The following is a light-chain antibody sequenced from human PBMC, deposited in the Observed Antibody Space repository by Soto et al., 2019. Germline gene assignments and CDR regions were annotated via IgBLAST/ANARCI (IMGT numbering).Light chain of an antibody. CDR2: DAS. CDR3: QQYNSYTTWT. CDR1: QSISSW. Sequence: DIQMTQSPSTLSASVGDRVTITCRASQSISSWLAWYQQKPGKAPKVLIYDASSLESGVPSRFSDSGSGTEFTLTISSLQPDDFATYYCQQYNSYTTWTFGQGTKFDIK. V-gene: IGKV1-5*01. J-gene: IGKJ1*01.